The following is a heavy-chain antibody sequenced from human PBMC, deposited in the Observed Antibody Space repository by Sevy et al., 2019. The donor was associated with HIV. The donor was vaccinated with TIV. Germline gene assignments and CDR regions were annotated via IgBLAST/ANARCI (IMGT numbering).Heavy chain of an antibody. Sequence: SETLSLSCTVSGGSISSYYWSWIRRPPGKGLEWIGYRYYSGSTNYNPSLKSRVTISVDTSKNQFSLKLSSVTAADTAVYYCARDMLGYCSSTSCYAEGYFDYWGQGTLVTVSS. CDR1: GGSISSYY. CDR2: RYYSGST. CDR3: ARDMLGYCSSTSCYAEGYFDY. V-gene: IGHV4-59*01. J-gene: IGHJ4*02. D-gene: IGHD2-2*01.